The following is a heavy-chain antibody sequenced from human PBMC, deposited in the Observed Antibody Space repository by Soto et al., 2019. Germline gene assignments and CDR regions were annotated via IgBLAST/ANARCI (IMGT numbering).Heavy chain of an antibody. CDR1: GYTFTVYY. CDR3: ARDLAKGGGSEGFDY. V-gene: IGHV1-2*02. D-gene: IGHD1-26*01. CDR2: INPKSGGT. J-gene: IGHJ4*02. Sequence: QVQLVQSGAEVKKPGASVNVSCKASGYTFTVYYMHWVRHAPGQGLEWMGWINPKSGGTMYQQKFQGRVTMTWDTSISTAYMALTRLRSDDTAVYYCARDLAKGGGSEGFDYWGQGTLVTVSS.